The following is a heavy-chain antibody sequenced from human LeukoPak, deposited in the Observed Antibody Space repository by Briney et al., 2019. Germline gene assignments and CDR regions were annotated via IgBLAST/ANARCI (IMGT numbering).Heavy chain of an antibody. D-gene: IGHD2-2*02. CDR2: IYYSGST. CDR3: ARAYCSSTSCYTDFDY. Sequence: SETLSLTCTVSGGSISSHYWSWIRQPPGKGLEWIGYIYYSGSTNYNPSLKSRVTISVDTSKNQFSLKLSSVTAADTAVYYCARAYCSSTSCYTDFDYWGQGTLVTVSS. V-gene: IGHV4-59*11. J-gene: IGHJ4*02. CDR1: GGSISSHY.